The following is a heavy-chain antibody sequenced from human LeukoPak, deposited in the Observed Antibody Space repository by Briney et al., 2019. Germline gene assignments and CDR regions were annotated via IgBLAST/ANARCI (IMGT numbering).Heavy chain of an antibody. Sequence: ASVEVSCKASGGTFSSYAISWVRQAPGQGLEWMGRIIPIFGTANYAQRFQGRVTITTDESTSTAYMELSSLRSEDTAVYYCARGGYSYGYGFPDLDYWGQGTLVTVSS. D-gene: IGHD5-18*01. CDR3: ARGGYSYGYGFPDLDY. V-gene: IGHV1-69*05. J-gene: IGHJ4*02. CDR1: GGTFSSYA. CDR2: IIPIFGTA.